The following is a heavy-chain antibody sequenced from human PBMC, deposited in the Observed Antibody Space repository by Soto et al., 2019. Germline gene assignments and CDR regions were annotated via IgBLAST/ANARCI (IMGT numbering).Heavy chain of an antibody. CDR3: AKEVAPFNWFDP. J-gene: IGHJ5*02. CDR1: GFTFSSYV. D-gene: IGHD2-15*01. V-gene: IGHV3-30*18. Sequence: GGSLRLSCAASGFTFSSYVMHGVRQAPGKGLEWVAVISYDGSNKYYADSVKGRFTISRDNSKNTLYLQMNSLRAEDTAVYYCAKEVAPFNWFDPWGQGTLVTVSS. CDR2: ISYDGSNK.